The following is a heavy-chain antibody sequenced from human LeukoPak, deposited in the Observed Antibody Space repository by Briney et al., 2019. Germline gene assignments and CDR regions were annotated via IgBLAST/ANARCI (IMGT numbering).Heavy chain of an antibody. CDR1: GYTFTGYY. CDR3: ARVSGYYGSGVESSWKELDY. Sequence: ASVKVSCKASGYTFTGYYVHWVRQAPGKGLEWMGWINPNSGGTNYAQKFQGRVTMTRDTSISTAYMELSRLRSDDTAVYYCARVSGYYGSGVESSWKELDYWGQGTLVTVSS. V-gene: IGHV1-2*02. D-gene: IGHD3-10*01. CDR2: INPNSGGT. J-gene: IGHJ4*02.